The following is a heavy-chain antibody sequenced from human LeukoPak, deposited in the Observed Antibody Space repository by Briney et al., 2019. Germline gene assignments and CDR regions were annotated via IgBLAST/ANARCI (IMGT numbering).Heavy chain of an antibody. CDR1: GFTFSSYA. D-gene: IGHD3-10*01. V-gene: IGHV3-23*01. J-gene: IGHJ4*02. CDR3: AKVGQGYYFDY. CDR2: MSGSGGST. Sequence: GGSLRLSCAASGFTFSSYAMSWVRQAPGKGLKWVSAMSGSGGSTYYADSVKGRFTISRDNSENTLYLQMNSLRTEDTAVYYCAKVGQGYYFDYWGQGTLVTVPS.